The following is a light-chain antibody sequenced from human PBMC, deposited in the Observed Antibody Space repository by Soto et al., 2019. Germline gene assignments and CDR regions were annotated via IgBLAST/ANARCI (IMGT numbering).Light chain of an antibody. Sequence: QSALTQPASVSGSPGQSITISCTGTSSDVGGYNYVSWYQQHPGKAPKLIIYEVSNRPSGFSNRFSGSKSGNTASLTISGLQAEDEADYYCSSYTSSSTPVVFGGGTKVTVL. V-gene: IGLV2-14*01. CDR2: EVS. J-gene: IGLJ2*01. CDR3: SSYTSSSTPVV. CDR1: SSDVGGYNY.